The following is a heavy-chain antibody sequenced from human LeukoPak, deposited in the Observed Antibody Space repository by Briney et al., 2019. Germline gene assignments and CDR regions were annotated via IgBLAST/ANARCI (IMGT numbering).Heavy chain of an antibody. Sequence: GGSLRLSCAASGFTFSSYRMNWVRQAPGKGLEWVSSISDSSSYIYHADSVKGRFTVSRDNAKNSVYLQMNSLRAEDTATYYCTKGENGMDVWGQGTTVTVSS. V-gene: IGHV3-21*01. D-gene: IGHD1-26*01. CDR1: GFTFSSYR. CDR3: TKGENGMDV. J-gene: IGHJ6*02. CDR2: ISDSSSYI.